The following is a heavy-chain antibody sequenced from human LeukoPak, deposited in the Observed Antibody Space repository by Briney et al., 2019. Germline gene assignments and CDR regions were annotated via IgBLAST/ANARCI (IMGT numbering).Heavy chain of an antibody. V-gene: IGHV3-23*01. CDR3: AKATGTLGN. D-gene: IGHD1-1*01. CDR1: GFTFSSYA. Sequence: GGSLRLSCAASGFTFSSYAMSWVRQAPGKGPEWVSTISNSDDNTYYADSVKGRFTISRDNSKNTLYLQMNSLTAEDTAIYYCAKATGTLGNWGQGTLVTVSA. CDR2: ISNSDDNT. J-gene: IGHJ4*02.